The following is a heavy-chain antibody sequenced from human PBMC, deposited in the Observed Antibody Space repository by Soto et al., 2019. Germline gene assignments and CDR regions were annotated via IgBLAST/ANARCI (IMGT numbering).Heavy chain of an antibody. D-gene: IGHD6-19*01. CDR3: ATGSARLQEGPDSSGWSPSWSY. CDR1: GFTFSSYW. V-gene: IGHV3-7*01. J-gene: IGHJ4*02. CDR2: IKQDGSEK. Sequence: GGSLRLSCAASGFTFSSYWMSWVRQAPGKGLEWVANIKQDGSEKYYVDSVKGRFTISRDNAKNSLYLQMNSLRAEDTAVYYCATGSARLQEGPDSSGWSPSWSYLGQGTLVTVSS.